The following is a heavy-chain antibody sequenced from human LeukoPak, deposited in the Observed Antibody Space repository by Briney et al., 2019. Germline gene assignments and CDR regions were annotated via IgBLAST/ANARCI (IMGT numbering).Heavy chain of an antibody. CDR1: GFIFSGYY. D-gene: IGHD3/OR15-3a*01. J-gene: IGHJ4*02. CDR2: ISGSGNDI. CDR3: GTHAGRTGSDD. Sequence: GGSLRLSCATSGFIFSGYYMSWIRQAPGKGLEWVSYISGSGNDISYADSVKGRFTISRDNAKGSLYLQMNSLRATDTAVYYCGTHAGRTGSDDWGQGTLVTVSS. V-gene: IGHV3-11*01.